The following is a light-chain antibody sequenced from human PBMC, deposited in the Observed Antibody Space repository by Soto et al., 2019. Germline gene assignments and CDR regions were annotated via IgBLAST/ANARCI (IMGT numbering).Light chain of an antibody. J-gene: IGKJ1*01. Sequence: EIVLTQSPATLSLSLGERATLSCRASQSVSSYLAWYQQKPGQAPRLLIYDGANRATGSPARFSGSGSGTDLSLTISSREPEDFSVYYCQQRSNWPPWTFGQGTKVDI. CDR1: QSVSSY. CDR3: QQRSNWPPWT. V-gene: IGKV3-11*01. CDR2: DGA.